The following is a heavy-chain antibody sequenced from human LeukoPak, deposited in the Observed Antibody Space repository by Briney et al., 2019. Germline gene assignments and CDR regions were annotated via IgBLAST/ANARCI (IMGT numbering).Heavy chain of an antibody. CDR1: GFTVSSNY. Sequence: PGGSLRLSCAASGFTVSSNYMSWVRQAPGKGLEWVSVIYSGGDTYYADSVKGRFTTSRDNSKNTLYLQMNTLRAEDTAVYYCARASGYSGYDPFDYWGQGTLVTVSS. CDR2: IYSGGDT. CDR3: ARASGYSGYDPFDY. D-gene: IGHD5-12*01. V-gene: IGHV3-53*01. J-gene: IGHJ4*02.